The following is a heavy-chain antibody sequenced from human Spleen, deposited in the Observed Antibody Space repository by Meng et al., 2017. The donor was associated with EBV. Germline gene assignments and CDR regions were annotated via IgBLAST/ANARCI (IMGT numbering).Heavy chain of an antibody. Sequence: QLLLPWPSHPVVMASPTLSLAFSVHVATISSVDSSWNWSRQPPGKGLEWIGHIYQRGGAYYNPSLRSRVNISVDRSKKHFSLKLTSVTAADTAVYFCVRATIDYSHNGAFSATYWFDPWGQGTLVTVSS. CDR1: VATISSVDSS. D-gene: IGHD2-8*01. J-gene: IGHJ5*02. CDR3: VRATIDYSHNGAFSATYWFDP. V-gene: IGHV4-30-2*01. CDR2: IYQRGGA.